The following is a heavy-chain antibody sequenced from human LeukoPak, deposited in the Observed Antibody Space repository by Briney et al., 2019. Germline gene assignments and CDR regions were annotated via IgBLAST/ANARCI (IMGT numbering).Heavy chain of an antibody. V-gene: IGHV3-30*18. CDR1: GFTFSSYG. Sequence: GRSLRLSCAASGFTFSSYGMHWVRQAPGKGLEWVAVISYDGSDKYFADSVKGRFTISRDNSKNTLYLQMNSLRAEDTAVYYCANSSPTGDLDYWGQGTLVTVSS. CDR2: ISYDGSDK. J-gene: IGHJ4*02. D-gene: IGHD7-27*01. CDR3: ANSSPTGDLDY.